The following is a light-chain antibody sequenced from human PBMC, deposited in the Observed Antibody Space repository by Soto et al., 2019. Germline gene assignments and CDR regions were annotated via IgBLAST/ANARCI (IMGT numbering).Light chain of an antibody. CDR1: QDISGW. CDR2: DAS. V-gene: IGKV1D-12*01. Sequence: DIQMTQSPSSVSASVGDRVTITCRASQDISGWLAWFQQKTGKAPNLLIYDASILQSGVPSRFSGSGSGTDFTLTITYLQPEDFATYYCQQANSFPWTFGQGTKVDIK. CDR3: QQANSFPWT. J-gene: IGKJ1*01.